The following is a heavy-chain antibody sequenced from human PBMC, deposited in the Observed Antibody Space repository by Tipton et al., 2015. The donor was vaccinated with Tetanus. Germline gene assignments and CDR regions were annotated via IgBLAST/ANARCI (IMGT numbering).Heavy chain of an antibody. V-gene: IGHV1-2*02. J-gene: IGHJ6*02. D-gene: IGHD2-21*01. Sequence: QLVQSGAEVKKPGASVKVSCKASGYTFTGYYIYWVRQAPGQGLEWMGWIDPNRGGTVYAQKFQGRVTMTRDTSISTAYMGLRSLRSDDTAVYYCARDRGDFIYYGMDVWGPGSPVTVS. CDR2: IDPNRGGT. CDR3: ARDRGDFIYYGMDV. CDR1: GYTFTGYY.